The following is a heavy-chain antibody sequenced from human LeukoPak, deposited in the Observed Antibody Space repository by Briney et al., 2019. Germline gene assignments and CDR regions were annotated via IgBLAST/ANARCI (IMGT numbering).Heavy chain of an antibody. D-gene: IGHD3-22*01. V-gene: IGHV3-7*03. Sequence: GGSLRLSCAASGFTFRNYWMSWVRQAPGKGLEWVANIKQDGSEEYYVDSVKGRFTVSRDNSKNTLYLQMNSLRAEDTAVYYCANYCDSSGYYYWGQGTLVTVSS. CDR3: ANYCDSSGYYY. CDR2: IKQDGSEE. CDR1: GFTFRNYW. J-gene: IGHJ4*02.